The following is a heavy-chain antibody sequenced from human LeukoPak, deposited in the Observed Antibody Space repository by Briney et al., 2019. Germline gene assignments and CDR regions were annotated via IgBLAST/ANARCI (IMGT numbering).Heavy chain of an antibody. D-gene: IGHD3-22*01. J-gene: IGHJ4*02. V-gene: IGHV1-8*01. CDR3: ARGLLDYYDSSGYSIDY. CDR2: MNPNSGNT. CDR1: GYTFTSYD. Sequence: ASVKVSCKASGYTFTSYDINWVRQAPGQGLEWMGWMNPNSGNTGYAQKFQGRVTMTRNTSISTAYMELSSLRSEDTAVYYCARGLLDYYDSSGYSIDYWGQGTLVTVSS.